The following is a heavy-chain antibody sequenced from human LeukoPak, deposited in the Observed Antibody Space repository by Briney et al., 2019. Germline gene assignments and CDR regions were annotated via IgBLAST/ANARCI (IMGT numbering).Heavy chain of an antibody. Sequence: GGSLRLSCAASGFTSDDYAMHWVRQAPGRGLEWVSGISWNSGSIGCADSVKGRFTISRDDAKNSLYLQMNSLRAEDTAFYYCTKGLGGGTAYCFDYWGQGILVTVSP. V-gene: IGHV3-9*02. CDR1: GFTSDDYA. CDR2: ISWNSGSI. CDR3: TKGLGGGTAYCFDY. J-gene: IGHJ4*02. D-gene: IGHD1-26*01.